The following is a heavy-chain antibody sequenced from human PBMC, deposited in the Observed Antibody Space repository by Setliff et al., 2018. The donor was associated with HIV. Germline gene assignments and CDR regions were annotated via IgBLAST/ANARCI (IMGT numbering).Heavy chain of an antibody. CDR1: GYHFTDRF. D-gene: IGHD3-16*01. CDR2: RYPRGDGT. Sequence: ASVKVSCKASGYHFTDRFITWFQQAPGKGLAWMGRRYPRGDGTIYAERFRGRLTLSADMSTNTAYMELDNLKSEDTAMYFCAAGPFNWGQYFWGHGTLVTVSS. V-gene: IGHV1-69-2*01. CDR3: AAGPFNWGQYF. J-gene: IGHJ4*01.